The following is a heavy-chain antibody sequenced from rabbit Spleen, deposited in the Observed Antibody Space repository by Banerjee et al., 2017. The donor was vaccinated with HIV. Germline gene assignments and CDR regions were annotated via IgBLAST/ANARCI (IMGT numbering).Heavy chain of an antibody. D-gene: IGHD4-2*01. V-gene: IGHV1S45*01. CDR2: IAGSSSGFT. J-gene: IGHJ4*01. CDR1: GFSFSDRDV. CDR3: ARGGYGGHIYAMGL. Sequence: QEELEESGGGLVKPEGSLTLTCKASGFSFSDRDVMCWVRQAPGKGLEWIACIAGSSSGFTYSATWAKGRFTCSKTSSTTVTLQMTSLTAADTATYFCARGGYGGHIYAMGLWGQGTLVTVS.